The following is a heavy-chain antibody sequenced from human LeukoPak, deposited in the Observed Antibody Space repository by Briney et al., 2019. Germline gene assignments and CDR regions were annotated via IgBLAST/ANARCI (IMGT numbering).Heavy chain of an antibody. CDR2: IVVGSGNT. D-gene: IGHD1-1*01. CDR3: AAEGSTTGSGLDY. Sequence: GASVKVSCKASGFTFTSSAVQWVRQARGQRLEWIGRIVVGSGNTNYAQKFQERVTITRDMSTSTAYMELSSLRSEDTAVYYCAAEGSTTGSGLDYWGQGTLVTVSS. CDR1: GFTFTSSA. V-gene: IGHV1-58*01. J-gene: IGHJ4*02.